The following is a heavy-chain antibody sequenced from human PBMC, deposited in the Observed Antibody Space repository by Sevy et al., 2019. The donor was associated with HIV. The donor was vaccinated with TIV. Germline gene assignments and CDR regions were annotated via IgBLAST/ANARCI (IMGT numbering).Heavy chain of an antibody. CDR2: ISFSSNYI. V-gene: IGHV3-21*04. Sequence: GGSLRLSCAASGFTFSTFSMNWVRQAPGKGLEWVSFISFSSNYIYYADSVKGRFTISRDNAKNSLYLQMNSLRAEDTALYYCARDCSSTSCLWGLDVWGQGTTVTVSS. D-gene: IGHD2-2*01. CDR1: GFTFSTFS. J-gene: IGHJ6*02. CDR3: ARDCSSTSCLWGLDV.